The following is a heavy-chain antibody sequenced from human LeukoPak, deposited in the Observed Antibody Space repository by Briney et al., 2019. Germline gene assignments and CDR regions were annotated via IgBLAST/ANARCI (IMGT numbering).Heavy chain of an antibody. V-gene: IGHV1-2*02. Sequence: ASVKVSCKTSGYTFTDYYIHWVRQAPGQGPEWMGWIVPNSGGTNYAQRFQGRVTMTRDTSISTAYMELTRLRYDDTAVYYCATLGGTSFDYWGQGTLVTVSS. CDR2: IVPNSGGT. CDR1: GYTFTDYY. J-gene: IGHJ4*02. D-gene: IGHD1-1*01. CDR3: ATLGGTSFDY.